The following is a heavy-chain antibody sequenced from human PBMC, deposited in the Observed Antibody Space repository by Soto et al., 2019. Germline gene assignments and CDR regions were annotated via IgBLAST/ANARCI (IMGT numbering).Heavy chain of an antibody. Sequence: ASVKVSCKASGYTFTGYYMHWVRQATGQGLEWMGWINPNSGGTNYAQKFQGWVTMTRDTSNSTAYMELSRLRSDDTAVYYCARDRYCSGGSCYSLALWGQGTLVTVSS. CDR2: INPNSGGT. V-gene: IGHV1-2*04. CDR3: ARDRYCSGGSCYSLAL. J-gene: IGHJ5*02. CDR1: GYTFTGYY. D-gene: IGHD2-15*01.